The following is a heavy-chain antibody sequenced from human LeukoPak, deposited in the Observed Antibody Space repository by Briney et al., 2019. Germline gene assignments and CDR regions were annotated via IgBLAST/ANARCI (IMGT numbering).Heavy chain of an antibody. J-gene: IGHJ4*02. CDR1: GGSISSGGYY. Sequence: SQTLSLTCTVSGGSISSGGYYWSWIRQRPGKGLEWIGNIYYSGTTYYKPSLKSRVTISVDTSKNQFSLKLSSVTAADTAVYYCARGGVQLALARDWGQGTLVTVSS. CDR3: ARGGVQLALARD. D-gene: IGHD5-18*01. V-gene: IGHV4-31*03. CDR2: IYYSGTT.